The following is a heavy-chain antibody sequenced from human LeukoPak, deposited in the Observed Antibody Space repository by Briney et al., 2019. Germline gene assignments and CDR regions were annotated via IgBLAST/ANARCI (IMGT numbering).Heavy chain of an antibody. V-gene: IGHV3-30*04. J-gene: IGHJ4*02. Sequence: GGSLRLSCAASGFTFSRYGMHWVRQAPGKGLEWVTAISYDGSNKYYADSVKGRFTISRDNSKNTLYVQMNSLRAEDTAVYYCVTIYMVRGVPYYFDFWGQGTLVTVSS. CDR2: ISYDGSNK. D-gene: IGHD3-10*01. CDR1: GFTFSRYG. CDR3: VTIYMVRGVPYYFDF.